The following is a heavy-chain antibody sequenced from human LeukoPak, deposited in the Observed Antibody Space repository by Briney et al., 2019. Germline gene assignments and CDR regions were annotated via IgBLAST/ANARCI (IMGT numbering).Heavy chain of an antibody. Sequence: PGNSLRLSCAASGFTLSSYAMHWVRQAPGKGLEWEAVISYDGSNKYYADSVKGRFTISRDNPKNTLYLQIDSLRGEDTAVYYCAKTPAAGIFFFDPWGQGTLVTVSS. CDR3: AKTPAAGIFFFDP. CDR1: GFTLSSYA. V-gene: IGHV3-30*18. D-gene: IGHD6-13*01. J-gene: IGHJ4*02. CDR2: ISYDGSNK.